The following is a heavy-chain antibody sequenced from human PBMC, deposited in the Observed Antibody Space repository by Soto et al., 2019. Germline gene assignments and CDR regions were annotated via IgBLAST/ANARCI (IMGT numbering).Heavy chain of an antibody. V-gene: IGHV3-23*01. Sequence: PVGSLRLSCAASGFTFSSYAMSWVRQAPGKGLEWVSAISGSGGSTYYADSVKGRFTISRDNSKNTLYLQMNSLRAKDTAVYYCAKYLGLVLRNAFDIWGQGTMVTVSS. CDR1: GFTFSSYA. CDR3: AKYLGLVLRNAFDI. CDR2: ISGSGGST. J-gene: IGHJ3*02. D-gene: IGHD2-8*01.